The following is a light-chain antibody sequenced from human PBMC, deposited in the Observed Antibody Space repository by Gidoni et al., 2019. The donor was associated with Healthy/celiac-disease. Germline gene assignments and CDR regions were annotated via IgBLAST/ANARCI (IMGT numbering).Light chain of an antibody. CDR2: GAS. Sequence: EIVLTQSPGTLSLSPGERATLSCRASQSVISRNLAWYQQKPGQAPRLLIYGASSRATGIPDRFSGSGSGTDFNLIISRLEPEDCAVYYCQQHGGSPPISFGQGTRLDIK. J-gene: IGKJ5*01. CDR1: QSVISRN. CDR3: QQHGGSPPIS. V-gene: IGKV3-20*01.